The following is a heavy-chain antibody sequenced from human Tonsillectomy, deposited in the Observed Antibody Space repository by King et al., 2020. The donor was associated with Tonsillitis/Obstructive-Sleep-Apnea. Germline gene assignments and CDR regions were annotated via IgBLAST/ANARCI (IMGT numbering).Heavy chain of an antibody. V-gene: IGHV4-39*01. CDR1: GGSISSSSYY. Sequence: QLQESGPGLVKPSETLSLTCTVSGGSISSSSYYWGWIRQPPGKGLEWIGSIYYSGSTYYNPSLKSRVTISVDKDKNQFSLKLSSVTAADTSVYYCARQQAYYYDSSGYSDWYFDLWGRGTLVTVSS. CDR2: IYYSGST. CDR3: ARQQAYYYDSSGYSDWYFDL. J-gene: IGHJ2*01. D-gene: IGHD3-22*01.